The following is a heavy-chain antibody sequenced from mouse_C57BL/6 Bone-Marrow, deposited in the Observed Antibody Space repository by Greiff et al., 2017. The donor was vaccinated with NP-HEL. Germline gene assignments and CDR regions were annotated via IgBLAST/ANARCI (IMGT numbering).Heavy chain of an antibody. CDR1: GFTFSDYG. D-gene: IGHD1-1*01. CDR3: ARGDTTVEGAWFAY. V-gene: IGHV5-17*01. J-gene: IGHJ3*01. Sequence: DVMLVESGGGLVKPGGSLKLSCAASGFTFSDYGMHWVRQAPEKGLEWVAYISSGSSTIYYADTVKGRFTISRDNAKNTLFLQMTSLRSEDTAMYYCARGDTTVEGAWFAYWGQGTLVTVSA. CDR2: ISSGSSTI.